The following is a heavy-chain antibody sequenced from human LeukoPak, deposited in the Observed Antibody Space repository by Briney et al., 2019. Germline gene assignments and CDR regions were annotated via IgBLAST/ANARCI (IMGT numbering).Heavy chain of an antibody. CDR1: GGSISSGGYY. V-gene: IGHV4-30-2*01. J-gene: IGHJ1*01. CDR2: IYHSGST. CDR3: ARTPRKDYGDYPYFQH. Sequence: PSQTLSLTCTVSGGSISSGGYYWSWIRQPPGKGLEWIGYIYHSGSTYYNPSLKSRVTISVDRSKNQFSLKLSSVTAADTAVYYCARTPRKDYGDYPYFQHWGQGTLVTVSS. D-gene: IGHD4-17*01.